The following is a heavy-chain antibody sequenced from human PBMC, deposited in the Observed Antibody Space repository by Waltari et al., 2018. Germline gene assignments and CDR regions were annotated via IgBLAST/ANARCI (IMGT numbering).Heavy chain of an antibody. Sequence: EVQLLGSRGDLVQPGGSLGLACTASGFTFSNYAMTWVRQAPGKGLEWVSVIGGGGSTTYYADSVKGRFTISRDNSKNTLYLQMNRLRVEDTAVYYCAKKLGVSSWYYFDYWGQGTLVTVSS. D-gene: IGHD1-26*01. V-gene: IGHV3-23*01. J-gene: IGHJ4*02. CDR1: GFTFSNYA. CDR2: IGGGGSTT. CDR3: AKKLGVSSWYYFDY.